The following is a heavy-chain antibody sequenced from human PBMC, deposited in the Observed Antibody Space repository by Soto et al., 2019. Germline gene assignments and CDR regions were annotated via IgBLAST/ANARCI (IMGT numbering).Heavy chain of an antibody. CDR3: ARGNQGISQSIADHNWFDP. Sequence: PSETLSLTCTVSGGSISSGDYYWSWIRQPPGKGLEWIGYIYYSGSTYYNPSLKSRVTISVDTSKNQFSLKLSSVTAADTAVYYCARGNQGISQSIADHNWFDPWGQGTLVTVSS. J-gene: IGHJ5*02. CDR1: GGSISSGDYY. D-gene: IGHD6-6*01. CDR2: IYYSGST. V-gene: IGHV4-30-4*01.